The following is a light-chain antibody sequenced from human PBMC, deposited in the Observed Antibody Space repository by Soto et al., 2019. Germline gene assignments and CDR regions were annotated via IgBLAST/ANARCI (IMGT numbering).Light chain of an antibody. Sequence: QSVLTQPASVSGSPGQSITISCTGTSSDVGDYPYVSWYQQHPGKAPKVVIYDVNKRPSGASDRFSGSKSGNTASLTISGLQAEDEADYYCCSYTTTPTQVLFGGGTTLTVL. V-gene: IGLV2-14*03. CDR2: DVN. CDR1: SSDVGDYPY. CDR3: CSYTTTPTQVL. J-gene: IGLJ3*02.